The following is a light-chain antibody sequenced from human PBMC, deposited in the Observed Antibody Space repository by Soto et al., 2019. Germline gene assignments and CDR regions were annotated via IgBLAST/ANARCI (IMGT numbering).Light chain of an antibody. V-gene: IGKV1-27*01. CDR1: QGISNY. Sequence: DIQLTQSPSSLSASVGDRVTITCRVSQGISNYLAWYQQKPGKVPKLLIYAASTLQSGVPSRFSGSGSGTDFTLTISSRQPADVATYYCQKYNSAPWTFGQGTKVDIK. CDR3: QKYNSAPWT. J-gene: IGKJ1*01. CDR2: AAS.